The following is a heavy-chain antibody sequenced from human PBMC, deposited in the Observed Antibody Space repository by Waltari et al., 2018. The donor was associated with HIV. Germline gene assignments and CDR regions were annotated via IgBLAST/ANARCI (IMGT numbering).Heavy chain of an antibody. CDR3: ARGLFGVGSNWFDP. V-gene: IGHV4-59*01. D-gene: IGHD3-3*01. CDR2: IYYTGRL. CDR1: GGSFISYH. J-gene: IGHJ5*02. Sequence: QVQLQESGPGLVKPSETLSLTCSVSGGSFISYHWTWIRPPPGKGLEWIGYIYYTGRLNCNPALKSRVTISGDTSKHQFSLRLRSVTAADTAVYYWARGLFGVGSNWFDPWGQGILVTVSS.